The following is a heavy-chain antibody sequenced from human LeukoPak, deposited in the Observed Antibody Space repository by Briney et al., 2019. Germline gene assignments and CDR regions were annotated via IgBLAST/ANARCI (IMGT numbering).Heavy chain of an antibody. CDR3: SRAGAGSYYRVAFDI. V-gene: IGHV3-33*01. Sequence: GGSLRLSCAASGFTFSSYGMHWIRQAPGKGLEWVAVIWYYGSNKYYTDSVKGRFTISRDNSKNTLYLQMNSSMAAANAVYYYSRAGAGSYYRVAFDIWGQGTMVTVSS. CDR2: IWYYGSNK. J-gene: IGHJ3*02. CDR1: GFTFSSYG. D-gene: IGHD3-10*01.